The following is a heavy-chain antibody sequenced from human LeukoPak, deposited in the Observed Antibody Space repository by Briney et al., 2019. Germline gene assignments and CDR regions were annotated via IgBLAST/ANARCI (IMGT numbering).Heavy chain of an antibody. CDR3: ARDNPTSNYYDSSGKYRGDY. D-gene: IGHD3-22*01. Sequence: GGSMRPSCAASGFTFSSYSMNWVRQAPGKGLEWVSSISSSSSYIYYADSVKGRFTISRDNAKNSLYLQMNSLRAEDTAVYYCARDNPTSNYYDSSGKYRGDYWGQGTLVTISS. J-gene: IGHJ4*02. CDR1: GFTFSSYS. CDR2: ISSSSSYI. V-gene: IGHV3-21*01.